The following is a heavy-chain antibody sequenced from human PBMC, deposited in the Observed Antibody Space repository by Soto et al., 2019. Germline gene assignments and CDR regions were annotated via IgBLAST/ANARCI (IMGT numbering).Heavy chain of an antibody. CDR3: ARGGERITIFGVVIRPYYYGMDV. V-gene: IGHV4-34*01. Sequence: SETLSLTCAVYGGSFSGYYWSWIRQPPGKGLEWIGEINHSGSTNYNPSLKSRVTISVDTSKNQFSLKLGSVTAAGTAVYYCARGGERITIFGVVIRPYYYGMDVWGQGTTVTVSS. CDR2: INHSGST. J-gene: IGHJ6*02. D-gene: IGHD3-3*01. CDR1: GGSFSGYY.